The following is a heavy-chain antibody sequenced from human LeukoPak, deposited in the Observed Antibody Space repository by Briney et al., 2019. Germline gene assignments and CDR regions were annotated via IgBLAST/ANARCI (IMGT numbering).Heavy chain of an antibody. CDR3: ARGFGYGDSRHYDH. V-gene: IGHV4-59*01. CDR1: GAATTSNY. D-gene: IGHD4-17*01. CDR2: IYNYGST. Sequence: PSETLSLTCTVSGAATTSNYWAWIRQSPEKGLEWIGYIYNYGSTKYEPSLKSRVSISEDTAKNQFSLNLKSVTAADTAVYYCARGFGYGDSRHYDHWGHGIVVTVSS. J-gene: IGHJ4*01.